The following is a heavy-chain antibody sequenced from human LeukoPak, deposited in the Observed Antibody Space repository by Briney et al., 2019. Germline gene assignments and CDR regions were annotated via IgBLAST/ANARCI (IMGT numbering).Heavy chain of an antibody. CDR2: ISYDGSDK. V-gene: IGHV3-30*03. J-gene: IGHJ4*02. Sequence: GTSLRLSCAASGFTFSTYGTHWVRQAPGKGLEWVGVISYDGSDKYYADSVEGLFTISRDSSNNILYLQVNRLRAEDTAVYYCARGPYYGSGTFDYWGQGTLVTVSS. D-gene: IGHD3-10*01. CDR1: GFTFSTYG. CDR3: ARGPYYGSGTFDY.